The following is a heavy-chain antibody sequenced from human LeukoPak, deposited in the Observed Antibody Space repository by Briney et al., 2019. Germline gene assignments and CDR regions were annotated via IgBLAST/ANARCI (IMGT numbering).Heavy chain of an antibody. Sequence: GGSLRLSCAASGFTFDDYAMHWVRQAPGKGLEWVSGISWNSGSIGYADSVKGRFTISRDNAKNSLYLQMNSLRAEDTAVYYCARDSGSGGVWYYFDYWGQGTLVTVSS. CDR3: ARDSGSGGVWYYFDY. CDR1: GFTFDDYA. CDR2: ISWNSGSI. V-gene: IGHV3-9*01. J-gene: IGHJ4*02. D-gene: IGHD6-19*01.